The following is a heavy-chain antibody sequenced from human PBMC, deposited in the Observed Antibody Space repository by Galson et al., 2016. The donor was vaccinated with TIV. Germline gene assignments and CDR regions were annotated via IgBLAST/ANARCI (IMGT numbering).Heavy chain of an antibody. CDR3: GSESQPTLFGVSIFDY. CDR2: ISHDGNNK. J-gene: IGHJ4*02. D-gene: IGHD3-3*01. CDR1: GFTFDSYT. Sequence: LSCAASGFTFDSYTFPWVRQTPGKGLEWVAIISHDGNNKDFADSVQGRFIISRDSSKSTVFLQMNSLRVEDTAIYYCGSESQPTLFGVSIFDYWGQGTVVTVAS. V-gene: IGHV3-30-3*01.